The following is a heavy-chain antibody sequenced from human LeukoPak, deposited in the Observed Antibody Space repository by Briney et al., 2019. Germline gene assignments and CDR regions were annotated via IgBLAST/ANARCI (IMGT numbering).Heavy chain of an antibody. CDR3: ARGPVVTQGYYYYYMDV. V-gene: IGHV4-34*01. Sequence: SETLSLTCAVYGGSFSGYYWSWIRQPPGKGLEWIGEINHSGSTNYNPSLKSRVTISVDTSKNQFSLKLSSVTAADTAVYYCARGPVVTQGYYYYYMDVWGKGTTVTVSS. J-gene: IGHJ6*03. D-gene: IGHD4-23*01. CDR1: GGSFSGYY. CDR2: INHSGST.